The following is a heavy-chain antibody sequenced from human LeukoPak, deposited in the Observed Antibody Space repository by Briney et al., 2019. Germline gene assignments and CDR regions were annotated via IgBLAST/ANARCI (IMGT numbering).Heavy chain of an antibody. CDR3: ARGDDYVPFDY. CDR1: GGSFSGYY. D-gene: IGHD3-16*01. Sequence: PSETLSLTCAVYGGSFSGYYWSWIRQPPGKGLEWIGKINHSGSTNYNPSLKSRVTISVDTSKNQFSLKLRSVTAADTAVYYCARGDDYVPFDYWGQGTLVTVSS. CDR2: INHSGST. V-gene: IGHV4-34*01. J-gene: IGHJ4*02.